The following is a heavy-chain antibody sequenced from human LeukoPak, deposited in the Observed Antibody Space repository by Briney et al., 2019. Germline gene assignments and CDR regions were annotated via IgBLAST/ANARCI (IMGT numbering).Heavy chain of an antibody. D-gene: IGHD3-3*01. V-gene: IGHV1-2*02. Sequence: ASVKVSCKASGYTFTGHHVDWIRQAPGQGLEWMGWIDPKSGGSEYAQKFQGRVTLTRDTSISTVYMELHSLRSDDTAVYYCARGTPTTVFGVITMGYFDSWGQGTLVTVSS. CDR2: IDPKSGGS. CDR3: ARGTPTTVFGVITMGYFDS. J-gene: IGHJ4*02. CDR1: GYTFTGHH.